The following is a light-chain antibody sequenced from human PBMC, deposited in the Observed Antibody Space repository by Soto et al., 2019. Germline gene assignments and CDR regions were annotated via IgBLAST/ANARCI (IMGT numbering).Light chain of an antibody. Sequence: QSALTQPASVSGSPGQSITISCTRTSSDVGGYNYVSWYQQLPGEVPKLIIFEVSNRPSGVSNRFSGSKSGNTASLTISGLQAEDEADYYCSSFATGSLGLFGGGTKVTV. J-gene: IGLJ2*01. CDR2: EVS. CDR3: SSFATGSLGL. V-gene: IGLV2-14*01. CDR1: SSDVGGYNY.